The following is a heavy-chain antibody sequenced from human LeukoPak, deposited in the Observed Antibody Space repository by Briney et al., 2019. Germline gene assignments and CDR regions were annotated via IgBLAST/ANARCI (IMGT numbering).Heavy chain of an antibody. CDR1: GFTFSSYA. CDR3: AKVSFRYTSDIPAPFDF. Sequence: GGSLRLSCAVSGFTFSSYAMNWVRQAPGTGLEWVSVISGTGNTIYYADSVKGRFTVSRDSSKSTVYLQMNSLRAEDTAFYYCAKVSFRYTSDIPAPFDFWGQGTLVTVSS. D-gene: IGHD6-19*01. V-gene: IGHV3-23*01. J-gene: IGHJ4*02. CDR2: ISGTGNTI.